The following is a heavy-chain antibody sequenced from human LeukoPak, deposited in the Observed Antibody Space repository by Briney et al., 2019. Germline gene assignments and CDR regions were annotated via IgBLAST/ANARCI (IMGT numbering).Heavy chain of an antibody. D-gene: IGHD3-22*01. CDR2: INTNTGNP. CDR3: ARGDYDTPGYQTR. Sequence: ASVKVSCKASGYIFTSYVLHWVRQAPGQGLEWMGWINTNTGNPTYAQGFTGRFVFSLDTSVSTAYLQISSLKADDTAMYYCARGDYDTPGYQTRWGQGTLVTVSS. CDR1: GYIFTSYV. J-gene: IGHJ4*02. V-gene: IGHV7-4-1*02.